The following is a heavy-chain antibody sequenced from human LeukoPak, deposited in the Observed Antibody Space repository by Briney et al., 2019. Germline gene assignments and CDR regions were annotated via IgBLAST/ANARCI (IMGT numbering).Heavy chain of an antibody. D-gene: IGHD3-16*02. CDR1: DASIRTYF. J-gene: IGHJ4*02. CDR3: ARDIGLAH. CDR2: VHSNGDT. V-gene: IGHV4-4*07. Sequence: PSETLSLTCTVSDASIRTYFWSWFRQPAGKGLEWIGRVHSNGDTYYNPSLESRVTVSMDTSKNQFALNLTSLTAADTAVYYCARDIGLAHWGQGTLVTVSS.